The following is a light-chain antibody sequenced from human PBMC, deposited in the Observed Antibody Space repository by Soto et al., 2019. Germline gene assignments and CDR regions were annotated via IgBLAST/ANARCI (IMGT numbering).Light chain of an antibody. CDR1: SSDVGNYNL. V-gene: IGLV2-23*01. Sequence: QSALTQPASVSGSPGQSITISCTGTSSDVGNYNLVSWYQQHPGKAPKLMIYEGSKRPSGVSNRFSGSKSGNTASLTISGLQAEDEADYFCCAYAGISTFVVFGGGTKLTVL. CDR2: EGS. CDR3: CAYAGISTFVV. J-gene: IGLJ2*01.